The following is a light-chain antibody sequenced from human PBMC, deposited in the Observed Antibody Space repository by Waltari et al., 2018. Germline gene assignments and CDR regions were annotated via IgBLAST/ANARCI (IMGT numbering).Light chain of an antibody. V-gene: IGKV3-11*01. CDR2: DAS. CDR1: QSVDKY. Sequence: DIVLTQSPATLSLSPGERATLSCRASQSVDKYLAWYQQKPGQAPRLLIYDASKTASGIPGRFSGSGSGTDFTLTISSLEPEDVAVYYCQQRRVWPPLTFGGGTKVEIK. CDR3: QQRRVWPPLT. J-gene: IGKJ4*01.